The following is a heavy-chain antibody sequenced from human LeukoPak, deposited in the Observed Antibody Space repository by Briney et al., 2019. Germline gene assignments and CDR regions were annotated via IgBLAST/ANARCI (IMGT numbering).Heavy chain of an antibody. Sequence: GRSLRLSCAASEFIFNNYGMHWVRQAPGKGLEWVAVISYDGRNKFYANSVKGRFTISRDDSKNTLYVQMSSLRPENTAVYYCAKDGGRYSGSLDSWGQGTLVTVSS. CDR2: ISYDGRNK. CDR3: AKDGGRYSGSLDS. V-gene: IGHV3-30*18. J-gene: IGHJ4*02. D-gene: IGHD1-26*01. CDR1: EFIFNNYG.